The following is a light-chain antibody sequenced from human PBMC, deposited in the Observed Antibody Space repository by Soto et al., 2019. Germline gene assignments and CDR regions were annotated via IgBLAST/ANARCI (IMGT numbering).Light chain of an antibody. CDR1: QDIGTF. J-gene: IGKJ2*01. CDR3: LQHNSYPYI. Sequence: DLQMTQSPSAMSASVGDRVNITCRASQDIGTFLAWFQQKPGEVPQRLIYASSTLQPGVPSRFRGRGSGTEFTLTISSLQPEDFGTYYCLQHNSYPYIFGQGTKLE. V-gene: IGKV1-17*03. CDR2: ASS.